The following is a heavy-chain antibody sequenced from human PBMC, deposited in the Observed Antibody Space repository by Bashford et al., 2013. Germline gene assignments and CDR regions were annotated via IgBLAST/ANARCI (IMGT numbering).Heavy chain of an antibody. Sequence: ASVKVSCKASGYTFTSYGISWVRQAPGQGLEWMGWISAYNGNTNYAQKLQGRVTMTTDTSTSTAYMELRSLRSDDTAVYYCARETYSSGWYTPIDYWGQGTLVTVSS. J-gene: IGHJ4*02. D-gene: IGHD6-19*01. CDR2: ISAYNGNT. CDR1: GYTFTSYG. CDR3: ARETYSSGWYTPIDY. V-gene: IGHV1-18*01.